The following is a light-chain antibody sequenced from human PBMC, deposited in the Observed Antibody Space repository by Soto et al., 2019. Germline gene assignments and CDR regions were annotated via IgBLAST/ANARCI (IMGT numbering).Light chain of an antibody. J-gene: IGKJ3*01. CDR2: DAS. CDR3: QQRSNWPPIT. CDR1: QSVDWY. Sequence: EIVLTQSPATLSLSPGDRATVSCRASQSVDWYVAWYQHKPGKAPRLLIYDASTRATGIPDRFSGSGSGTDFTLTISSLEPEDFAVYYCQQRSNWPPITFGPGTKVVMK. V-gene: IGKV3-11*01.